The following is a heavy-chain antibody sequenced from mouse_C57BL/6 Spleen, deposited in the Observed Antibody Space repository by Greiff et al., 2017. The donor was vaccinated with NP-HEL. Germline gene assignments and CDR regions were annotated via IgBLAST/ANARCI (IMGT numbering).Heavy chain of an antibody. D-gene: IGHD1-1*01. CDR1: GYAFSSSW. CDR3: AREDYYYGSSHWYFDV. CDR2: IYPGDGDT. Sequence: VQRVESGPELVKPGASVKISCKASGYAFSSSWMNWVKQRPGKGLEWIGRIYPGDGDTNYNGKFKGKATLTADKSSSTAYMQLSSLTSEDSAVYFCAREDYYYGSSHWYFDVWGTGTTVTVSS. V-gene: IGHV1-82*01. J-gene: IGHJ1*03.